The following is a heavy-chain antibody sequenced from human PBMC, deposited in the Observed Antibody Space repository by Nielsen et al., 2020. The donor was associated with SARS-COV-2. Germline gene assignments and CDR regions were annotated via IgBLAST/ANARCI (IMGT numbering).Heavy chain of an antibody. CDR3: AKDDVVRGDAFDI. D-gene: IGHD3-10*01. V-gene: IGHV3-23*01. Sequence: GGSLRLSCAASGFTFNIYAMAWVRRAPGRGLQWVTGVSASGGSTYYTDSVKGRFSISRDNSKNTLFLQMHSLRVEDTALYYCAKDDVVRGDAFDIWGPGTMVTVSS. CDR1: GFTFNIYA. J-gene: IGHJ3*02. CDR2: VSASGGST.